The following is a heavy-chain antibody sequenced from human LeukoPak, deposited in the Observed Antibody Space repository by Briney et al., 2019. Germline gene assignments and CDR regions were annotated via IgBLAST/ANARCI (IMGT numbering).Heavy chain of an antibody. CDR3: ASQTYSNPDP. CDR1: GFTFSSYA. V-gene: IGHV3-33*01. CDR2: IGFDGSNK. J-gene: IGHJ5*02. D-gene: IGHD5-18*01. Sequence: PGRSLRLSCAASGFTFSSYAMHWVREAPGKGREGVAVIGFDGSNKYYADSVEGRFTVTRDNSQNTLYLQMNSLIDEDTAVYYSASQTYSNPDPWGQGTLVTVSS.